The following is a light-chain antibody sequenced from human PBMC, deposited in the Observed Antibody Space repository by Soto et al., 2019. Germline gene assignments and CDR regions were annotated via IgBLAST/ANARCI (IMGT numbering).Light chain of an antibody. CDR3: CSCAKGAPVV. J-gene: IGLJ2*01. CDR1: SSDL. V-gene: IGLV2-23*01. CDR2: EGS. Sequence: QSALTQPASVSGSPGQSITISCTGTSSDLVSWYKQYPGKAPKLMIYEGSKRPSGVSNRFSGSKSGYTASLTISGLQAEDEADYYCCSCAKGAPVVFGGGTKLTVL.